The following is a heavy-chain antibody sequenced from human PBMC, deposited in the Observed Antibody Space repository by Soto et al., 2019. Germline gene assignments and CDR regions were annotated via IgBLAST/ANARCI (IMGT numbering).Heavy chain of an antibody. Sequence: EVQLLESGGGLVQPGGSLRLSCAASGFTFSSYAMSWVRQAPGKGLEWVSAISGSGGSTHYADSVKGRFTISRDNSNNTLYLQMNSMRGEDTAVYYCAKDHDYDTSGYPSINWYFDRWGRGTLVTVSS. J-gene: IGHJ2*01. V-gene: IGHV3-23*01. D-gene: IGHD3-22*01. CDR2: ISGSGGST. CDR3: AKDHDYDTSGYPSINWYFDR. CDR1: GFTFSSYA.